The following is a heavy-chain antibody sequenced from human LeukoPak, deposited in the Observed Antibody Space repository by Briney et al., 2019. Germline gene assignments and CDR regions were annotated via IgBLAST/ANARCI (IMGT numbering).Heavy chain of an antibody. CDR3: ARAGPMIMNYYHYAMDV. V-gene: IGHV1-18*01. Sequence: GASVKLSCKASGGSFSSSVITWVRQAPGQGLERMGWISAYNNNTNHAQKVQGRVTMTTDTSTNTAYMELRSLRSDDTAVYCCARAGPMIMNYYHYAMDVWGQGTTVTVSS. CDR1: GGSFSSSV. D-gene: IGHD3-22*01. CDR2: ISAYNNNT. J-gene: IGHJ6*02.